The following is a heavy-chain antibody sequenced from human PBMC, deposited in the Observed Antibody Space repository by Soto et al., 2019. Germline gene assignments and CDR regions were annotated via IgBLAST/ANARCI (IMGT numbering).Heavy chain of an antibody. D-gene: IGHD5-18*01. Sequence: ASVKVSCKASGYTFSNYYLHWVRQAPGQGLEWMGVINPTGGSTSFAQKFQGRVTMTRDTSASTAYMELSSLRSEDTAVYYCAQAMVPYYYYGMDVWGQGTTVTVSS. J-gene: IGHJ6*02. V-gene: IGHV1-46*01. CDR1: GYTFSNYY. CDR3: AQAMVPYYYYGMDV. CDR2: INPTGGST.